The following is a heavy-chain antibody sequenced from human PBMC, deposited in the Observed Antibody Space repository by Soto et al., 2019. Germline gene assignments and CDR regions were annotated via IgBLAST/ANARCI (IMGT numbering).Heavy chain of an antibody. CDR2: ISGGGSTT. D-gene: IGHD6-13*01. Sequence: EVQLLESGGGLVQPEGSLRLSCEASGFTFSSYAMSWVRQAPGKGLEWVSGISGGGSTTYYADSVKGRFTISRDNSKNTLYLQVNSLGAEDTAVYYWARDQAAGGPIAGYFRGWGQGTLVTVSS. V-gene: IGHV3-23*01. CDR3: ARDQAAGGPIAGYFRG. CDR1: GFTFSSYA. J-gene: IGHJ1*01.